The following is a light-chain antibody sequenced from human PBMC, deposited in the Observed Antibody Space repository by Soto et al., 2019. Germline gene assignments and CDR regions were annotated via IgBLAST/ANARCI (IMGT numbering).Light chain of an antibody. J-gene: IGKJ1*01. CDR3: HQYGSSSWT. V-gene: IGKV3-20*01. CDR1: QSVSNNY. Sequence: EIVLTQSPGSLSLSPGERATPSCRASQSVSNNYLAWYQQPRGQAPRLLIYGASTRAAGIPDRFSGSGSGTDFSLTISRLEPEDFAVYYCHQYGSSSWTFGLGTKVDIK. CDR2: GAS.